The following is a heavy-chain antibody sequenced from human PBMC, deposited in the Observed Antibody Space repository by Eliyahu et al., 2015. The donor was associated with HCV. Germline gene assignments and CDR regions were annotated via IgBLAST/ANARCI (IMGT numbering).Heavy chain of an antibody. D-gene: IGHD3-16*01. J-gene: IGHJ5*02. V-gene: IGHV3-73*01. Sequence: SYATAYAASVKGRFTISRDDSKNTAYLQMNSLKTEDTAVYYCTRPGDLSPWGQGTLVTVSS. CDR2: SYAT. CDR3: TRPGDLSP.